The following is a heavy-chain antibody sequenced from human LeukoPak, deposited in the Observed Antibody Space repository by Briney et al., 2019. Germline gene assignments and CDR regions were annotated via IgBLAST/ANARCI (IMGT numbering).Heavy chain of an antibody. CDR3: ARAEDYVSSGYVDAFDI. CDR2: IWYYGSNK. J-gene: IGHJ3*02. Sequence: GGSLRLSCAASGFTFSSYGMHWVRQAPGRGVEWVAVIWYYGSNKYYADSVKGRFSISRDNTKNTLYLHMNSLRAEDTALYYCARAEDYVSSGYVDAFDIWGQGTMVTVSS. CDR1: GFTFSSYG. V-gene: IGHV3-33*01. D-gene: IGHD3-22*01.